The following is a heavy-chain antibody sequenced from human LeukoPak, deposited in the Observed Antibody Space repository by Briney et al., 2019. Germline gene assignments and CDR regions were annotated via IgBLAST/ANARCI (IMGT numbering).Heavy chain of an antibody. CDR1: GYSISSGYY. V-gene: IGHV4-38-2*02. D-gene: IGHD2-15*01. CDR2: IYHSGST. CDR3: ARVPYCSGGSCYPAGESYYMDV. J-gene: IGHJ6*03. Sequence: ASETLSLTCTVSGYSISSGYYWGWIRQPPGKGLEWIGSIYHSGSTYYNPPLKSRVTVSVDTSKNQFSLKLSSVTAADTAVYYCARVPYCSGGSCYPAGESYYMDVWGKGTTVTVSS.